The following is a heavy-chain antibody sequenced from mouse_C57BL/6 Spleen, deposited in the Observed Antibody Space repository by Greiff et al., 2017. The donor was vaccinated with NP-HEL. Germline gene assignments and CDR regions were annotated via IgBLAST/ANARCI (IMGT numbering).Heavy chain of an antibody. CDR3: ASPGAVVATDAMDY. V-gene: IGHV1-81*01. D-gene: IGHD1-1*01. CDR2: IYPRSGNT. Sequence: QVQLKESGAELARPGASVKLSCKASGYTFTSYGISWVKQRTGQGLEWIGEIYPRSGNTYYNEKFKGKATLTADKSSSTAYMELRSLTSEDSAVYFCASPGAVVATDAMDYWGQGTSVTVSS. CDR1: GYTFTSYG. J-gene: IGHJ4*01.